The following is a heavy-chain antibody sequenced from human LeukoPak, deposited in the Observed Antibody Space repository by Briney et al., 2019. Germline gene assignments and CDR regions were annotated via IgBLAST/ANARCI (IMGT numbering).Heavy chain of an antibody. J-gene: IGHJ4*02. Sequence: PGGSLRLSCVVSGIPFGDYYMNWIRQAPGKGLEWISYISSSSSYTDYADSVKGRFTISRDNAKSALYLHLNSLRLEDTAVYYCAAGTAADFWGQGTLVTVSS. CDR1: GIPFGDYY. CDR2: ISSSSSYT. CDR3: AAGTAADF. D-gene: IGHD6-13*01. V-gene: IGHV3-11*03.